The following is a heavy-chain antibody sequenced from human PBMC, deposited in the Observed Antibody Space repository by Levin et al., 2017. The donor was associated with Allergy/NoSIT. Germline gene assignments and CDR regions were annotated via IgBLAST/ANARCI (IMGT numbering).Heavy chain of an antibody. CDR1: GGSVSSGTYY. J-gene: IGHJ6*02. Sequence: MSSETLSLTCSVSGGSVSSGTYYWSWIRRPPGKELEWIGYINYRGVTKYNPSLQSRVTISVDTSKTAFSLKVTSVTAADTAVYYCARNRIIVSGGNDYYYGMDVWGQGTTVTVSS. D-gene: IGHD5/OR15-5a*01. CDR3: ARNRIIVSGGNDYYYGMDV. CDR2: INYRGVT. V-gene: IGHV4-61*01.